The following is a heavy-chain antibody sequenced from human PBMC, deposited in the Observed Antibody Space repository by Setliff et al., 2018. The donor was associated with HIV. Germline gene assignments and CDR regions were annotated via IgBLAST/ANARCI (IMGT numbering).Heavy chain of an antibody. J-gene: IGHJ4*02. Sequence: SETLSLTCTVSGGSISSSSYYWGWIRQPPGKGLEWIGYIYYGGRTYYSPSLKSRVTISVDTSKNQFSLSLTSVTAADTAVYYCARGVPLLPPHYWGQGTLVTVSS. CDR3: ARGVPLLPPHY. V-gene: IGHV4-39*07. CDR1: GGSISSSSYY. D-gene: IGHD2-21*02. CDR2: IYYGGRT.